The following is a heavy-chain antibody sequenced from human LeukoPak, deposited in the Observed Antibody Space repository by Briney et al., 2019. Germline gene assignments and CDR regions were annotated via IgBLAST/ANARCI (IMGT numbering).Heavy chain of an antibody. CDR3: ARDARQYCSGGSCYSYYYYRMDV. Sequence: ASVKVSCKASGYTFTSYGISWVRQAPGQGLEWMGWISAYNGNTNYAQKLQGRVTMTTDTSTSTAYMELRSLRSDDTAVYYCARDARQYCSGGSCYSYYYYRMDVWGQGTTVTVSS. J-gene: IGHJ6*02. D-gene: IGHD2-15*01. V-gene: IGHV1-18*01. CDR1: GYTFTSYG. CDR2: ISAYNGNT.